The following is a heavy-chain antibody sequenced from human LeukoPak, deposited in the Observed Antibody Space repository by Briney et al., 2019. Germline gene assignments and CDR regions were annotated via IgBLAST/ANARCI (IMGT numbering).Heavy chain of an antibody. CDR2: ISAYNGNT. V-gene: IGHV1-18*01. CDR3: ARTRWPGNEKYYFDY. D-gene: IGHD2-8*01. J-gene: IGHJ4*02. CDR1: GYTFTSYG. Sequence: ASVKVSCKASGYTFTSYGISWVRQAPGQGLEWMGWISAYNGNTNYARKLQGRVTMTTDTSTSTAYMELRSLRSDDTAVYYCARTRWPGNEKYYFDYWGQGTLVTVSS.